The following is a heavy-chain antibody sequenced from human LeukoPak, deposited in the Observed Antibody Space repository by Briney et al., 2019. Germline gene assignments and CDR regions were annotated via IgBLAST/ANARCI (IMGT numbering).Heavy chain of an antibody. CDR3: ARGLLGFMRSDYSNYWDNWFDP. CDR1: GYTFTSYY. Sequence: GASVKVSCKASGYTFTSYYMHWVRQAPGQGLEWMGWINPNSGGTNYAQKFQGRVTITRNTSISTAYMELSSLRSEDTAVYYCARGLLGFMRSDYSNYWDNWFDPWGQGTLVTVSS. J-gene: IGHJ5*02. CDR2: INPNSGGT. D-gene: IGHD4-11*01. V-gene: IGHV1-2*02.